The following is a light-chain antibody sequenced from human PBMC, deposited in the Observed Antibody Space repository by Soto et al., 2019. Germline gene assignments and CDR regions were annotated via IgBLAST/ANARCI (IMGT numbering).Light chain of an antibody. CDR1: SSNIGINT. Sequence: QSALTQPPSASGTPGQRVTFSCSGSSSNIGINTVNWYQQLPGTAPQLLISDNHRRPSGVPDRFSGSKSGTSASLAISGLQPEDEATYFCAAWDVSLKGFVFGTGTKVTVL. CDR2: DNH. V-gene: IGLV1-44*01. CDR3: AAWDVSLKGFV. J-gene: IGLJ1*01.